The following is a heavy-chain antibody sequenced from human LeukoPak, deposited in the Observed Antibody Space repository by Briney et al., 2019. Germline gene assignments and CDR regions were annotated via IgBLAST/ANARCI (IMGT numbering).Heavy chain of an antibody. CDR2: ISAYNGNT. CDR1: GYTFTSYG. CDR3: ARDLRGPLVSYYGMDV. J-gene: IGHJ6*02. Sequence: ASVTVSFKSSGYTFTSYGFSWVRQAPGQGLEWMGWISAYNGNTNYAQKLQGRVTMTTDTSTSTAYMELRSLRSDDTAVYYCARDLRGPLVSYYGMDVWGQGTTVTVSS. V-gene: IGHV1-18*01. D-gene: IGHD1-14*01.